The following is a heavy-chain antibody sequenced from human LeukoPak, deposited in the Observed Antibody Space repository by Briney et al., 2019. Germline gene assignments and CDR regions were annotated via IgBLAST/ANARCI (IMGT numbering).Heavy chain of an antibody. D-gene: IGHD6-13*01. CDR3: ARGRRYSSSWYRGPEHRDAFDI. V-gene: IGHV4-59*01. Sequence: SGTLSLTCTVSGGSISSYYWSWIRQPPGKGLEWIGYIYYSGSTNYNPSLKSRVTISVDTSKNQFSLKLSSVTAADTAVYYCARGRRYSSSWYRGPEHRDAFDIWGQGTMVTVSS. CDR1: GGSISSYY. CDR2: IYYSGST. J-gene: IGHJ3*02.